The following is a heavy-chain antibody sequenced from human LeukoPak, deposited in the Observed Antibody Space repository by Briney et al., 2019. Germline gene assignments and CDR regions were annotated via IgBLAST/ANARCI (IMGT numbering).Heavy chain of an antibody. V-gene: IGHV4-34*01. CDR1: GGSFSDYY. Sequence: PSETLSLTCAIYGGSFSDYYWGWIRQPPGKGLEWIGEINHSGRTNYNPSLKSRVTISVDTSKNQFSLKLSSVTAADTTVYYCARGTLIVLNYWGQGTLVTVSS. J-gene: IGHJ4*02. CDR3: ARGTLIVLNY. D-gene: IGHD2/OR15-2a*01. CDR2: INHSGRT.